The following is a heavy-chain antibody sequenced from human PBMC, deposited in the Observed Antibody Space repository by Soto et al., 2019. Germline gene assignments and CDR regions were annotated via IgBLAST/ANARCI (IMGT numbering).Heavy chain of an antibody. CDR1: GGSISSSTYY. D-gene: IGHD1-1*01. J-gene: IGHJ4*02. Sequence: SETLSLTCTVSGGSISSSTYYWGWIRQSPGKGLEWIGSIFYSGSTYFKKSFKSQVTISVDTSKNQFSLKLSSVTVADTAIYYCASLSYEQLWWGQGTRVTVS. CDR3: ASLSYEQLW. CDR2: IFYSGST. V-gene: IGHV4-39*01.